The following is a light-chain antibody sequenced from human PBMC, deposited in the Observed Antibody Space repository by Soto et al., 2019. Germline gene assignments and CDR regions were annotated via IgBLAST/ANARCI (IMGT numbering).Light chain of an antibody. Sequence: QSALSQPASVSGSPGQSITISCTGTSSDVGGYNYVSWYQQHPGKAPKLIIYEVSNRPSGVYNRFSGSKSGYTASLTISGLHDEDEADYYLSSYKGISTTYVYGTGKKVTVL. CDR2: EVS. V-gene: IGLV2-14*01. CDR1: SSDVGGYNY. CDR3: SSYKGISTTYV. J-gene: IGLJ1*01.